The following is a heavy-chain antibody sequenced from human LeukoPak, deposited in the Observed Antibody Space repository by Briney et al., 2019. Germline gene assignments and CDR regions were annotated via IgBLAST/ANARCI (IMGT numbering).Heavy chain of an antibody. CDR3: ARGKHHAVDY. J-gene: IGHJ4*02. D-gene: IGHD1-14*01. Sequence: KPSETLSLTCTVSSGSIIGSYYWSWIRQPAGKGLEWIGRIYASGSTSYDPSLKSRVTISVDKSNNQFSLMVTSVTAADTAVYYCARGKHHAVDYWGQGILFTVSS. V-gene: IGHV4-4*07. CDR1: SGSIIGSYY. CDR2: IYASGST.